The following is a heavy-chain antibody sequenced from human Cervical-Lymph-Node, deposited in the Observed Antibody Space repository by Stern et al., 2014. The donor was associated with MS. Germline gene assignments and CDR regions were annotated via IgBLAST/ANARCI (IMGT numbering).Heavy chain of an antibody. CDR2: INPSSGDT. V-gene: IGHV1-2*02. D-gene: IGHD6-19*01. CDR1: GYTFTGQY. CDR3: AREGAVAGPNYGMDV. J-gene: IGHJ6*02. Sequence: VQLVQSGAEVKKPGASVKVSCMASGYTFTGQYIYWVRQAPGQGLEWMGWINPSSGDTNYAPKFQGRVTMTRDTSITTAYMDLNRLTSDDTAVYYCAREGAVAGPNYGMDVWGQGTTVTVSS.